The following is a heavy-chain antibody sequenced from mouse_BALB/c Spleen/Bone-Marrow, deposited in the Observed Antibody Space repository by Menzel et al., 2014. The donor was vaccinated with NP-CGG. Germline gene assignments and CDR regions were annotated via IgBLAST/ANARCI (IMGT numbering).Heavy chain of an antibody. V-gene: IGHV5-9-2*01. J-gene: IGHJ3*01. CDR1: GFTFSSYG. D-gene: IGHD2-4*01. CDR2: ISGGGSYT. Sequence: DEKLVESGGDLVKPGGSLKLSCAASGFTFSSYGMSWGRQTPERRLEWVATISGGGSYTYYADNVKGRFNISRDNAKNNLYLQVRSQRSEDTALYYGAREGYDYDWVADWGQGTLVSVSA. CDR3: AREGYDYDWVAD.